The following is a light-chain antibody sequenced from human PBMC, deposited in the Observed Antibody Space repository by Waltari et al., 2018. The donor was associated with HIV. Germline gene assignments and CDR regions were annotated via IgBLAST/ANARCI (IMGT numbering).Light chain of an antibody. Sequence: SVLTQPPSVSAAPGQKVSISCSGSTSNVGNNHVSWYQQLPGTAPTLLMYENDKQASGIPDRFSGSKSGTSATLGITGLQTGDEAHYYCATWDSSLSAVVFGGGTKLTIL. CDR3: ATWDSSLSAVV. V-gene: IGLV1-51*01. CDR1: TSNVGNNH. J-gene: IGLJ2*01. CDR2: END.